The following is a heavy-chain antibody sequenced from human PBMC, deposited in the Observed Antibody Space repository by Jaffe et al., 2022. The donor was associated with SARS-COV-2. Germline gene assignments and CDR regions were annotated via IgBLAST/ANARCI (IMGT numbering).Heavy chain of an antibody. Sequence: QVQLVESGGGLVKPGGSLRLSCAASGFTFSDYYMSWIRQAPGKGLEWVSYISSSGSTIYYADSVKGRFTISRDNAKNSLYLQMNSLRAEDTAVYYCARDHSYYYDSSGHRAWVYGMDVWGQGTTVTVSS. D-gene: IGHD3-22*01. CDR1: GFTFSDYY. CDR3: ARDHSYYYDSSGHRAWVYGMDV. J-gene: IGHJ6*02. CDR2: ISSSGSTI. V-gene: IGHV3-11*01.